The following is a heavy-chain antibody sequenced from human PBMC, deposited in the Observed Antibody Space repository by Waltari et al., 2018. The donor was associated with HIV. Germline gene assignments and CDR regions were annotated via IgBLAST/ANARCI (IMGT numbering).Heavy chain of an antibody. CDR1: GYSFTRYG. J-gene: IGHJ3*02. CDR3: ARAPMTTVTSRGFDI. D-gene: IGHD4-17*01. V-gene: IGHV1-18*01. CDR2: ISVYNDNT. Sequence: QVQLVQSGAEVKKPGASLKVSCKASGYSFTRYGISWVRQAPGQGLEWIGWISVYNDNTIYAQKIQDRLNMTTDSPTSTAYMELRSLRSDDTAVYYCARAPMTTVTSRGFDIWGQGTMVIVSS.